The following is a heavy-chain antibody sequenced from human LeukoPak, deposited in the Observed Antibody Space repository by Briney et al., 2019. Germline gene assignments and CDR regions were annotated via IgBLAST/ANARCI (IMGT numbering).Heavy chain of an antibody. CDR2: INPNSGGT. CDR3: ARGLREMGFYYYYYMDV. J-gene: IGHJ6*03. D-gene: IGHD4-17*01. Sequence: ASVKVSCKASGYTFTGYYMHWVRQAPGQGLEWMGWINPNSGGTNYAQKFQGRVTMTRDTSISTAYMELSRLRSDDTAVYYCARGLREMGFYYYYYMDVWGKGTTVTVSS. V-gene: IGHV1-2*02. CDR1: GYTFTGYY.